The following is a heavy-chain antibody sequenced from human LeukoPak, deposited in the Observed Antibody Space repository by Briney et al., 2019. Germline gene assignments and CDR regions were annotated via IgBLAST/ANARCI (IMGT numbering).Heavy chain of an antibody. J-gene: IGHJ4*02. CDR3: TKSGTAIVGTTAAYYFDY. V-gene: IGHV3-49*04. CDR1: GFTFNNYA. CDR2: IRSKAYGGTA. Sequence: GGSLRLSCAASGFTFNNYAMSWVRQAPGKGLEWVGFIRSKAYGGTAEYAASVKGRFTISRDDSKSIAYLQMNSLKTEDTAVYYCTKSGTAIVGTTAAYYFDYWGQGTLVTVSS. D-gene: IGHD1-26*01.